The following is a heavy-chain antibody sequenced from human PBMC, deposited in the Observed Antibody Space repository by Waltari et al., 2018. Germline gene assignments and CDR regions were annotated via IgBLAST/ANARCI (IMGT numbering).Heavy chain of an antibody. Sequence: QVQLQESGPGLVEPSATLSLTCTVSGDSFRGHYWTWLRQPPGKGLEWIGYIFYSATTNYNPSLKSRVTISGDMSKNQVSLTLTSVTAADTAVYYCARGFGDYCGEDCADPFDIWGRGTMVTVSS. D-gene: IGHD2-21*01. V-gene: IGHV4-59*11. CDR1: GDSFRGHY. CDR3: ARGFGDYCGEDCADPFDI. CDR2: IFYSATT. J-gene: IGHJ3*02.